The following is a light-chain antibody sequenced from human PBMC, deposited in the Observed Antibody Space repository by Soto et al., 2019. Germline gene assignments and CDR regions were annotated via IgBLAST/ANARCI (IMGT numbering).Light chain of an antibody. CDR2: GNN. V-gene: IGLV1-40*01. Sequence: QSLLTQLPSVSGAPGQMVTFSCTGSSSNIGAGFDVHWYQQLPGTAPKLLIYGNNNRPSGVPDRFSGSKSGASASLAIAGLEAEDEADYYCQSYDSSLSVYVFGTGTKVTAL. CDR3: QSYDSSLSVYV. CDR1: SSNIGAGFD. J-gene: IGLJ1*01.